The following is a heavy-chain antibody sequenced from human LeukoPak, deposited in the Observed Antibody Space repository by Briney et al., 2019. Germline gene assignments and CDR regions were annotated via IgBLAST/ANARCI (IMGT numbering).Heavy chain of an antibody. Sequence: SETLSLTCTVSSGSISSSTYYWGWIRQPPGKGLEWIGTIYYTGSTYYNPSLKSRVTISVDTSKNQFSLKLTSVTAADTAVYYCARDRSPNYYGSGSRDPYFDYWGQGTLVTVSS. CDR2: IYYTGST. V-gene: IGHV4-39*07. CDR3: ARDRSPNYYGSGSRDPYFDY. CDR1: SGSISSSTYY. J-gene: IGHJ4*02. D-gene: IGHD3-10*01.